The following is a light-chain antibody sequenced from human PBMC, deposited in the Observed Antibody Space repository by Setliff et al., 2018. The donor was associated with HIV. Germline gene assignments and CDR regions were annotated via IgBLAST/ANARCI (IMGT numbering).Light chain of an antibody. CDR1: SSDVGGYNY. V-gene: IGLV2-8*01. Sequence: QSVLTQPPSASGSPGQSVTISCTGTSSDVGGYNYVSWYQHHPGRPPELLIYEVNQRPSGVPDRFSGSKSGNTASLTVSGLQAEDEADYYCSSYAGTNHPYVFGTGTKVTVL. J-gene: IGLJ1*01. CDR2: EVN. CDR3: SSYAGTNHPYV.